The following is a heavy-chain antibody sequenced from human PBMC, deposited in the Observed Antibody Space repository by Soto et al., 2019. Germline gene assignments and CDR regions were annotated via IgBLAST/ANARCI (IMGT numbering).Heavy chain of an antibody. D-gene: IGHD4-17*01. J-gene: IGHJ4*02. CDR1: GFTFRNSG. CDR2: IPCAGSNK. V-gene: IGHV3-30*02. Sequence: QVQLVESGGGVVQPGRSLRLSCAASGFTFRNSGMHWVRQAPGKGLEWVSFIPCAGSNKYCADSVKGRFTISRDNSKNTLYMQRTSLRAEDTAVYYCAKEGPHDYGDVSENYFDFWGQGALVTVSS. CDR3: AKEGPHDYGDVSENYFDF.